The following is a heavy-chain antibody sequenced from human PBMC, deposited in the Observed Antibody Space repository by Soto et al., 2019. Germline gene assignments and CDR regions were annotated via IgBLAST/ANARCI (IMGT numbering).Heavy chain of an antibody. V-gene: IGHV3-53*01. J-gene: IGHJ5*02. D-gene: IGHD3-10*01. CDR1: GFTVRSSH. CDR3: ARLGPYGSESYSFRYNWFDP. CDR2: IYSGGSS. Sequence: EVQLVESGGGLIQPGGSLRLSCTTSGFTVRSSHMTWVRQAPGKGLEWVSVIYSGGSSYYAVSVQGRFTISRDNSKNTVYLQMNSLRGEDTAMYYCARLGPYGSESYSFRYNWFDPWGQGTQVTVSS.